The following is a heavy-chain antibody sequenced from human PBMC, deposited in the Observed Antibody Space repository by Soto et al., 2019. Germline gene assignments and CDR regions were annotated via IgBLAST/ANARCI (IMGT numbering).Heavy chain of an antibody. J-gene: IGHJ4*02. CDR1: GVSITSYL. V-gene: IGHV4-59*01. Sequence: PXETLSLPCTVSGVSITSYLWSWIRQTPGKGLDWIGSISFSGATYSNPSLKGRAALSVDTSENHLSLTLNSVTSADTAVYFCARDRRDGYKRYFEVWGQGNQVTVSS. D-gene: IGHD3-9*01. CDR2: ISFSGAT. CDR3: ARDRRDGYKRYFEV.